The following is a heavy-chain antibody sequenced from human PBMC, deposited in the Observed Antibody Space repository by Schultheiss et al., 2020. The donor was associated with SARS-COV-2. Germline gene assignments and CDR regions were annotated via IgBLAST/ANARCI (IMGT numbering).Heavy chain of an antibody. CDR3: ASRAWGRFFDP. V-gene: IGHV3-7*03. D-gene: IGHD3-16*01. Sequence: GGSLRLSCAAFGFTLTDYYMDWVRQAPGKGLEWVANIKQDGNEKYYVDSVKGRFNISRDNAKNSLYLQMDSLRDEDTAVYYCASRAWGRFFDPWGQGTLVTVSS. J-gene: IGHJ5*02. CDR1: GFTLTDYY. CDR2: IKQDGNEK.